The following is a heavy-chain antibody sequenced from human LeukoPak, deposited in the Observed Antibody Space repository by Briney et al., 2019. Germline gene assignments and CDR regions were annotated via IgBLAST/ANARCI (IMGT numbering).Heavy chain of an antibody. CDR2: IYHSGNT. Sequence: SGTLSLTCGVSGGSMSSNWWSWVRQPPGKNLEWIGEIYHSGNTNYNPSLKSRVTISVDKSKNQFSLKLNSVTAADTAVYYCAGSGYYCHDHWGQGILVTVSS. D-gene: IGHD2/OR15-2a*01. J-gene: IGHJ4*02. CDR3: AGSGYYCHDH. CDR1: GGSMSSNW. V-gene: IGHV4-4*02.